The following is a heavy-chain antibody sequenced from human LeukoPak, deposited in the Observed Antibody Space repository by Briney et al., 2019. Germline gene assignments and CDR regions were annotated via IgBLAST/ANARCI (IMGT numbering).Heavy chain of an antibody. CDR2: INHSGST. CDR3: ARRGCSSTSCSGDYYYYMDV. D-gene: IGHD2-2*01. Sequence: GSLRLSCAASGFPLSSYSINWVRQAPGKGLEWIGEINHSGSTNYNPSLKSRVTISVDTSKNQFSLKLSSVTAADTAVYYCARRGCSSTSCSGDYYYYMDVWGKGTTVTVSS. CDR1: GFPLSSYS. V-gene: IGHV4-34*01. J-gene: IGHJ6*03.